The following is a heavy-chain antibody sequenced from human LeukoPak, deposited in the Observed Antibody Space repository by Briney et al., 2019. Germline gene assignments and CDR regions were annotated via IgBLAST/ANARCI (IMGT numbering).Heavy chain of an antibody. CDR2: IKQDGNEK. D-gene: IGHD1-26*01. Sequence: GGSLRLSCAASGFTFSSYWMSWVRQAPGKGLEWVANIKQDGNEKFYVDSVKGRFTISRDNAKNSLYLQMHSLRDEDTAVYYCTRGGGLYSTPSLFDYWGQGNLVTVSS. V-gene: IGHV3-7*01. J-gene: IGHJ4*02. CDR3: TRGGGLYSTPSLFDY. CDR1: GFTFSSYW.